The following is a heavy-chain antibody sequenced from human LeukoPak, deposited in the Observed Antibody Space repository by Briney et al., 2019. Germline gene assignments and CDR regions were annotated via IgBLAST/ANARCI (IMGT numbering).Heavy chain of an antibody. CDR1: GYIFTDYY. V-gene: IGHV1-2*06. CDR3: ARVAYGNNATPFDH. Sequence: ASVTVSCKASGYIFTDYYIDWVRQAPGQGPEWMGRINPNSGDTDSAQKFQGRVTMTRVTSITTVYMEMRRLTSDDTAVYYCARVAYGNNATPFDHWGQGTLVIVSS. D-gene: IGHD4-11*01. J-gene: IGHJ4*02. CDR2: INPNSGDT.